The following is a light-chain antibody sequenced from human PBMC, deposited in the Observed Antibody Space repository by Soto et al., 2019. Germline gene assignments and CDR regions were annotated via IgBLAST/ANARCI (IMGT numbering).Light chain of an antibody. J-gene: IGLJ2*01. CDR1: KLGTKY. V-gene: IGLV3-1*01. Sequence: SYELTQPPSVSVSPGQTASITCSGDKLGTKYACWYQQKPGQSPVLVIYQDTKRPSGIPERFAGSNSGNTATLTISGIQAMDEADYYCQAWDRSTVVFGGGTKLTVL. CDR3: QAWDRSTVV. CDR2: QDT.